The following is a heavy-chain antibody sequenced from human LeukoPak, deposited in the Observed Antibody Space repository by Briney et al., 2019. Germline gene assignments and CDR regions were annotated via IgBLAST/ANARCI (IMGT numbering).Heavy chain of an antibody. Sequence: SETLSLACSVSAGSISSGSYRWSWIRQHAGKGLEWIGRIYTSGSTNYNPSLKSRVTISVDTSKKQFSLKLSSVTAADTAVYYCARRYDFWSGYPPPLDYWGQGTLVTVSS. CDR1: AGSISSGSYR. J-gene: IGHJ4*02. V-gene: IGHV4-61*02. CDR2: IYTSGST. D-gene: IGHD3-3*01. CDR3: ARRYDFWSGYPPPLDY.